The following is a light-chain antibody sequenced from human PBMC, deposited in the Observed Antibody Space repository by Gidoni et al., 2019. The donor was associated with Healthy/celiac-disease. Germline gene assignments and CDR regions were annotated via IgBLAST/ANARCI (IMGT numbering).Light chain of an antibody. CDR2: AAS. CDR1: QGISSY. Sequence: LPFTHSPSFLSASVGDRVTITCRASQGISSYLAWYQQKPGKAPKLLIYAASTLQSGVPSRFSGSGSGTEFTLTISSLQPEDFATYYCQQLNSYPRTFXQXTKVEIK. CDR3: QQLNSYPRT. J-gene: IGKJ1*01. V-gene: IGKV1-9*01.